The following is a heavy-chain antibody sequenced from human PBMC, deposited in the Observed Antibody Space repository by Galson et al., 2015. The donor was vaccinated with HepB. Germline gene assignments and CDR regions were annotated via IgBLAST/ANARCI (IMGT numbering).Heavy chain of an antibody. J-gene: IGHJ4*02. Sequence: SLRLSCAASGFTFNIFSMSWVRQAPGKGLEWVANINQDGSSKFYVDSVKGRFSISRDSAKNSLYLQMNSLRDEDTAVYYCARDRGYSSGLSRLDYWGQGTLVTVSA. CDR2: INQDGSSK. CDR3: ARDRGYSSGLSRLDY. D-gene: IGHD3-10*01. V-gene: IGHV3-7*01. CDR1: GFTFNIFS.